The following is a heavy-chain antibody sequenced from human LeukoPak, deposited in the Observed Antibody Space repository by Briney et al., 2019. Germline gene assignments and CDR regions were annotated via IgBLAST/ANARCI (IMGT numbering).Heavy chain of an antibody. CDR1: GFTVSSNY. D-gene: IGHD2-21*01. V-gene: IGHV3-53*01. Sequence: GGSLRLSCAASGFTVSSNYMSWVRQAPGKGLEWVSVIYSGGSTYYAGSVKGRFTISRDNSKNTLYLQMNSLRAEDTAVYYCAKDLFLWYFDLWGRGTLVTVSS. CDR2: IYSGGST. CDR3: AKDLFLWYFDL. J-gene: IGHJ2*01.